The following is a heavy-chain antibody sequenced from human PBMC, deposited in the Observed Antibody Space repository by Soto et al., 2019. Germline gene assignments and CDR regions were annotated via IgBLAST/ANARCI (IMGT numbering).Heavy chain of an antibody. CDR2: MYHSGTT. Sequence: SETLSLTCTVSNYSISSGYYWGWIRQSPGEGLEWIVSMYHSGTTYYNPSLKSRVTISIDTSKNQFSPKLTSVTSADTAVYFCARVAFGLLDYWGQGTLVTVYS. J-gene: IGHJ4*02. CDR1: NYSISSGYY. V-gene: IGHV4-38-2*02. D-gene: IGHD2-21*02. CDR3: ARVAFGLLDY.